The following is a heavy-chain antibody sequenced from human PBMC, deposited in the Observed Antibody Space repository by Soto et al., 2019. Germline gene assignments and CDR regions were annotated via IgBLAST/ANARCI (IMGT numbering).Heavy chain of an antibody. Sequence: PSETLSLTCTVSGGSITSRDYYWSWIRQPPGKGLEWIGYIYYSGSTYYNPSLKSRVAISVDTSKNQFSLKLSSVTAADTAVYYCASGRFTIFGVVNAHNWFDPWGQGTLVTVSS. J-gene: IGHJ5*02. CDR3: ASGRFTIFGVVNAHNWFDP. D-gene: IGHD3-3*01. CDR1: GGSITSRDYY. CDR2: IYYSGST. V-gene: IGHV4-30-4*01.